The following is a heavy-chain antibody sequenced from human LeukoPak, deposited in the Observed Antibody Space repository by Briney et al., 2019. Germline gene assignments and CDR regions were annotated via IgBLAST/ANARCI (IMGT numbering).Heavy chain of an antibody. V-gene: IGHV4-30-2*01. CDR2: IDHSGST. CDR1: GDSISSGGYY. J-gene: IGHJ4*02. D-gene: IGHD3-16*02. CDR3: ARDPGPWGVWGSYRESWFDY. Sequence: PSETLSLTCTVSGDSISSGGYYWSWIRQPPGKGLEWIGYIDHSGSTYHNPSLKSRVTISVDTSKNQFSLKLSSVTAADTAVYYCARDPGPWGVWGSYRESWFDYWGQGTLVTVSS.